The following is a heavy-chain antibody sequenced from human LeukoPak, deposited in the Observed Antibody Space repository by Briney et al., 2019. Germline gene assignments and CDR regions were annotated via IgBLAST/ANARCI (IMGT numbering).Heavy chain of an antibody. CDR3: ARDQEGFDY. J-gene: IGHJ4*02. CDR2: IYPGDGST. CDR1: GYTFTSNY. V-gene: IGHV1-46*01. Sequence: ASVKVSCKASGYTFTSNYIHWVRQAPGQGLEWMGMIYPGDGSTSYAQKFQGRVTVTRDTSTSTVHMELSGLRSEDTAVYYCARDQEGFDYWGQGTLVTVSS.